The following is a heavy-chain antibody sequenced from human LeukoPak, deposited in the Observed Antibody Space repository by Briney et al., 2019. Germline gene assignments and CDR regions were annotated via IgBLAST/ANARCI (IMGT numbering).Heavy chain of an antibody. CDR3: AKTGNSPFDF. Sequence: GGSLRLSCAASGFSFDDYAMHWVRHAPGKGLEWVSLISGDVGSTYYADSVKGRFTISRDNRKNSLYLQMNSLRTEDTALYYCAKTGNSPFDFWGQGTLVPVSS. J-gene: IGHJ4*02. V-gene: IGHV3-43*02. CDR1: GFSFDDYA. D-gene: IGHD3-9*01. CDR2: ISGDVGST.